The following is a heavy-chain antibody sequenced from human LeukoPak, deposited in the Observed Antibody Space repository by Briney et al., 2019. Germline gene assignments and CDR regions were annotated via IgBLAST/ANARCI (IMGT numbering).Heavy chain of an antibody. CDR3: ARDHDGSGPPLFKGDAFDI. J-gene: IGHJ3*02. Sequence: PSETLSLTCTVSGGSISSYYWSWIRQPPGKGLEWIGYIYYSGSTNYNPSLKSRVTISVDTSKNQFSLKLSSVTAADTAVYYCARDHDGSGPPLFKGDAFDIWGQGTMVTVSS. CDR1: GGSISSYY. D-gene: IGHD3-10*01. V-gene: IGHV4-59*01. CDR2: IYYSGST.